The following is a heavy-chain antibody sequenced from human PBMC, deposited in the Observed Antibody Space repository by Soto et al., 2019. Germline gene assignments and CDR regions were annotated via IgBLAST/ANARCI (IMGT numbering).Heavy chain of an antibody. Sequence: SETLSLTCAVYGGSFSGYYWSWIRQPPGKGLEWIGEINHSGSTNYNPSLKSRVTISVDTSKNQFSLKLSSVTAADTAVYYCARGRYCSGGSCFLLFRRAFDIWGQGTMVTVSS. V-gene: IGHV4-34*01. CDR3: ARGRYCSGGSCFLLFRRAFDI. CDR2: INHSGST. CDR1: GGSFSGYY. J-gene: IGHJ3*02. D-gene: IGHD2-15*01.